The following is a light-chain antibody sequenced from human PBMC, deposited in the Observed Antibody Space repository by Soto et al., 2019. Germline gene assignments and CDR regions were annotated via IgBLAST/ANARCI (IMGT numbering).Light chain of an antibody. CDR2: GAS. V-gene: IGKV3-20*01. J-gene: IGKJ1*01. Sequence: EIVLTQSPGTLSLSPGERATLSCRASQSVSGGQLAWYQQKPGQAPRFLIYGASGRATGIPDRFSGGGSGTDSTLTISRLEPEDFAVYYCLQYGNSTRTFGQGTKVEIK. CDR1: QSVSGGQ. CDR3: LQYGNSTRT.